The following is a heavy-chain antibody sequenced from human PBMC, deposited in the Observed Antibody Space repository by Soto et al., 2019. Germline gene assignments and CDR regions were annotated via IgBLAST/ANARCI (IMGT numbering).Heavy chain of an antibody. CDR3: ARGPYSSSSEDYFDY. D-gene: IGHD6-6*01. V-gene: IGHV3-33*01. CDR1: GFTFSSYG. J-gene: IGHJ4*02. CDR2: IWYDGSNK. Sequence: QVQLVESGGGVVQPGRSLRLSCAASGFTFSSYGMHWVRQAPGKGLEWVAVIWYDGSNKYYADSVKGRFTISRDNSKNTLYLQMNSLRAEDTAVYYCARGPYSSSSEDYFDYWGQGTLVTVSS.